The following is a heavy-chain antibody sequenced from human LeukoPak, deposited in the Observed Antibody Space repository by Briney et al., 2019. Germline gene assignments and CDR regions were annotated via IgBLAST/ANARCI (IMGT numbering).Heavy chain of an antibody. CDR2: IYYSGST. D-gene: IGHD3-22*01. CDR1: GGSISSSSYY. V-gene: IGHV4-39*01. Sequence: PSETLSLTCTVSGGSISSSSYYWGWIRQPPGKGLEWIGSIYYSGSTYYNPSLKSRVTISVDTSKNQFSLKLSFVTAADTAVYYCARLDSSGYYPYYFDYWGQGTLVTVSS. CDR3: ARLDSSGYYPYYFDY. J-gene: IGHJ4*02.